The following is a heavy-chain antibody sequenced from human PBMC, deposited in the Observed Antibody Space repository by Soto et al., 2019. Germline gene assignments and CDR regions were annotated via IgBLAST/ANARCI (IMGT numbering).Heavy chain of an antibody. Sequence: QVPLQESGPGLVRPSETLSLTCSVSGGSITSPNYFWGWVRRAPGRGPEWIGNIFYNGRTDYRPSLQSRVTISVDTSRNQVSLRLASVTAADTAIYYCARGAFSADDQSDWFDPWGHGTLVTVSS. J-gene: IGHJ5*02. V-gene: IGHV4-39*01. CDR1: GGSITSPNYF. D-gene: IGHD5-12*01. CDR3: ARGAFSADDQSDWFDP. CDR2: IFYNGRT.